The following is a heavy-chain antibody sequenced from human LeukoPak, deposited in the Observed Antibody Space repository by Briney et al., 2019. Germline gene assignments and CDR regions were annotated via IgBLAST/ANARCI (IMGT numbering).Heavy chain of an antibody. J-gene: IGHJ4*02. CDR3: ARFLIGLGYLDY. CDR1: GGSISSSSYY. Sequence: SGTLSLTCTVSGGSISSSSYYWGWIRQPPGKGLEWIGSIYYSGSTYYNPSLKSRVTIPVDTSKNQFSLKLTSVTASDTAVHYCARFLIGLGYLDYRGQAILVTVSS. V-gene: IGHV4-39*01. CDR2: IYYSGST. D-gene: IGHD2/OR15-2a*01.